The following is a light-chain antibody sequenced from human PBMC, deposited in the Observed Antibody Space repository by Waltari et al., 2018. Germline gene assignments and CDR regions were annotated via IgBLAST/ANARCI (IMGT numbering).Light chain of an antibody. J-gene: IGLJ1*01. CDR2: DVS. CDR3: SSYTSSSTYV. Sequence: QSALTQPASVSGSPGQSITISCTGTSSDVGGYNYVYWYQQHPGKAPKLIIDDVSNRPSGVSNRFSGSKSGNTASLTISGLQAEDEADYYCSSYTSSSTYVFGTGTKVTVL. CDR1: SSDVGGYNY. V-gene: IGLV2-14*03.